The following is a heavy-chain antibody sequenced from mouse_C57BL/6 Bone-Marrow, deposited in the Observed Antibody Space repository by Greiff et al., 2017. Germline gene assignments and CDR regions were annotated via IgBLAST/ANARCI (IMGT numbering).Heavy chain of an antibody. D-gene: IGHD2-4*01. J-gene: IGHJ4*01. CDR2: IDPENGDT. CDR1: GFNIKDDY. V-gene: IGHV14-4*01. CDR3: TTGGLRRFYY. Sequence: EVQLQQSGAELVRPGASVKLSCTASGFNIKDDYMHWVKQRPEQGLEWIGWIDPENGDTEYASKFQGKATITADTSSNTAYLQLSSLTSEDTAVYYCTTGGLRRFYYWGQGTSVTVSS.